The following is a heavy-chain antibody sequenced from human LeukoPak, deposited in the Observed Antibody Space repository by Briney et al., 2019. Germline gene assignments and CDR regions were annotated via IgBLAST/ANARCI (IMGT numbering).Heavy chain of an antibody. J-gene: IGHJ3*01. D-gene: IGHD6-19*01. V-gene: IGHV3-30*03. Sequence: QSGGSLRLSCAASGFTFSSYSMNWVRQAPGKGLEWVALISDDGTNKHYADSVKGQFTISRDNSKSTLYLDVNSLRPTDTALFYCARTQYPGAAVAVAFDVWGQGTKVTVSS. CDR1: GFTFSSYS. CDR3: ARTQYPGAAVAVAFDV. CDR2: ISDDGTNK.